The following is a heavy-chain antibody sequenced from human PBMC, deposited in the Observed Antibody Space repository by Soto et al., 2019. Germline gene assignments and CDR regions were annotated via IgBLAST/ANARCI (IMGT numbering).Heavy chain of an antibody. CDR1: GYTFTSYD. J-gene: IGHJ6*03. CDR3: ARGVREVVVAAKGMSYYYYMAV. V-gene: IGHV1-8*01. CDR2: MNPNSGNT. D-gene: IGHD2-15*01. Sequence: GASVKVSCKASGYTFTSYDINWVRQATGQGLEWMGWMNPNSGNTGYAQKFQGRVTMTRNTSISTAYMELSSLRSEDTAVYYCARGVREVVVAAKGMSYYYYMAVWGKGTTVTVSS.